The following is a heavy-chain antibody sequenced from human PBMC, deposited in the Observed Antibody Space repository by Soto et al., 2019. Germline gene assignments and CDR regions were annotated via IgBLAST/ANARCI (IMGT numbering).Heavy chain of an antibody. V-gene: IGHV4-31*03. CDR2: IYYSGST. Sequence: PSETLSLTCTFSGGSISSGGYYWSWIRQHPGKGLEWIGYIYYSGSTYYNPSLKSRVTISVDTSKNQFSLKLSSVTAADTAVYYCARDKIYAELHWFDPWGQGTLVTVSS. CDR1: GGSISSGGYY. J-gene: IGHJ5*02. CDR3: ARDKIYAELHWFDP. D-gene: IGHD1-26*01.